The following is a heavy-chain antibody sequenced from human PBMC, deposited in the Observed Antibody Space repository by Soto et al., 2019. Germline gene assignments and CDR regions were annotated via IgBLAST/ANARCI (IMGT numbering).Heavy chain of an antibody. Sequence: VQLLQSGGGLVQPGESLRLSCAGSGFTFRNYAMSWVRQAPGKGLEWISSSDLGGGVTYYADSVKGRFTISRDNSKSTLYLRMTNLRAEDTAVYYCAKHYYASGTYYNPDNYWGQGTLVTVSS. D-gene: IGHD3-10*01. J-gene: IGHJ4*02. CDR2: SDLGGGVT. V-gene: IGHV3-23*01. CDR1: GFTFRNYA. CDR3: AKHYYASGTYYNPDNY.